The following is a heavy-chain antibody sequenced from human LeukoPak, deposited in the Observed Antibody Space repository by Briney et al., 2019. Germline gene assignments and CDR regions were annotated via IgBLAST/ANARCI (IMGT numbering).Heavy chain of an antibody. CDR2: ISSSSSYI. Sequence: PGGSLRFSCVASGYTLSSHWMNWVRQAPGKGLEWVSSISSSSSYIYYADSVKGRFTISRDNAKNSLYLQMNSLRAEDTAVYYCARAGTYSSSSYFDYWGQGTLVTVSS. V-gene: IGHV3-21*01. CDR3: ARAGTYSSSSYFDY. CDR1: GYTLSSHW. D-gene: IGHD6-6*01. J-gene: IGHJ4*02.